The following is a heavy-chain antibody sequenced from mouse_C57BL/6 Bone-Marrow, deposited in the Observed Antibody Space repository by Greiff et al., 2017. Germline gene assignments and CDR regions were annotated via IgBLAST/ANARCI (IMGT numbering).Heavy chain of an antibody. D-gene: IGHD1-1*01. CDR3: AKRRISWHYCDY. V-gene: IGHV1-55*01. CDR1: GSTFTSYW. Sequence: QVQLKQPGAELVKPGASVKMSCKAPGSTFTSYWITWVKQRPGQGLEWIGDISPGSGSTNYNEKFKSKATLTVDPSSSTAYMQLSSLTTEASAVYYCAKRRISWHYCDYWGQGTTLTVSS. J-gene: IGHJ2*01. CDR2: ISPGSGST.